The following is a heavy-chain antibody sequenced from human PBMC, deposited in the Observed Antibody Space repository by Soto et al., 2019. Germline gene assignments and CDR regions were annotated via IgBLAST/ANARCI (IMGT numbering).Heavy chain of an antibody. CDR3: ARDSGIQAYDY. Sequence: ASVKVSCKASGHTFTGYYMHWVRQAPGQGLEWMGWINPNSGGTNYAQKFQGWVTMTRDTSISTAYMELSRLRSDDTAVYYCARDSGIQAYDYWGQGTLVTVSS. D-gene: IGHD1-26*01. J-gene: IGHJ4*02. V-gene: IGHV1-2*04. CDR2: INPNSGGT. CDR1: GHTFTGYY.